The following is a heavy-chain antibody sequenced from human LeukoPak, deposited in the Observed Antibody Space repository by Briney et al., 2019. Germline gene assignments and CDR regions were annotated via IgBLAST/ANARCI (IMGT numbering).Heavy chain of an antibody. Sequence: GESLKISCKGSGYSFTNYWIGWVRQLPGKGLEWMGIVYPGDSTTRYSPSFQGQVTISADKSISTAYLQWSSLKASDTAMYYCARRYTPSGYDDYWGQGTLVTVSS. CDR1: GYSFTNYW. J-gene: IGHJ4*02. CDR3: ARRYTPSGYDDY. V-gene: IGHV5-51*01. CDR2: VYPGDSTT. D-gene: IGHD5-12*01.